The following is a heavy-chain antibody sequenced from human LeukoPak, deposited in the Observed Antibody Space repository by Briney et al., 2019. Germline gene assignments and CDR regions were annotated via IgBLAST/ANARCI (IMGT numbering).Heavy chain of an antibody. CDR3: ARGASSREEFDP. D-gene: IGHD2-2*01. J-gene: IGHJ5*02. CDR1: GFAASSNY. V-gene: IGHV3-66*02. CDR2: IYSGGST. Sequence: GGSLRLSCAASGFAASSNYMSWVRQAPGKGLEWGSVIYSGGSTYYADSVKGRFTISRDNSKNTLYLQMNSLRAEDTAVYYCARGASSREEFDPWGQGTLVTVSS.